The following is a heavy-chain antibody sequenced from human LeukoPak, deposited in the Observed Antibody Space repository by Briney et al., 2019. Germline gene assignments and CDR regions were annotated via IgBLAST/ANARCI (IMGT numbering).Heavy chain of an antibody. Sequence: PGESLKISCKGSGYSFTSYWIGWVRQMPGKGLEWMGIIYPGDSDTRYSPSFQGQVTISADKSISTAYLQWSSLKASDTAMYYCARQTAYSRYGMDVWGQGTTVTVSS. CDR3: ARQTAYSRYGMDV. V-gene: IGHV5-51*01. D-gene: IGHD3-16*01. CDR1: GYSFTSYW. J-gene: IGHJ6*02. CDR2: IYPGDSDT.